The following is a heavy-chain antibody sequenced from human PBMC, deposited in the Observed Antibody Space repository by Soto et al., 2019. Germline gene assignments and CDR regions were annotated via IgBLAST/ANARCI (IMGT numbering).Heavy chain of an antibody. Sequence: ASVKVSFKASGYTFISYGISWLRQAPGQGLEWVGWMSAFTGKADYAQIFQDRVTMTTDTSTSTAYMELRSLRSDDTAVYYCARDQRYYGSGYYYSDSWGQGTLVTVSS. V-gene: IGHV1-18*04. CDR2: MSAFTGKA. CDR1: GYTFISYG. D-gene: IGHD3-10*01. CDR3: ARDQRYYGSGYYYSDS. J-gene: IGHJ1*01.